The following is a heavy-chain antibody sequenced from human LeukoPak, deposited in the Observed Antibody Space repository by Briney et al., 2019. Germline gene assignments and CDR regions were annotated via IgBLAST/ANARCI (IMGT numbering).Heavy chain of an antibody. D-gene: IGHD3-10*01. CDR1: GYSISSGYY. J-gene: IGHJ6*04. CDR2: IYHSGST. V-gene: IGHV4-38-2*02. CDR3: ARDRVTMVRGVSYYYGMDV. Sequence: SETLSLTCAVSGYSISSGYYWGWIRQPPGKGLEWIGSIYHSGSTFYNPSLKSRVTISVDTSKNQFSLKLSSVTAADTAVYYCARDRVTMVRGVSYYYGMDVWGKGTTVTVSS.